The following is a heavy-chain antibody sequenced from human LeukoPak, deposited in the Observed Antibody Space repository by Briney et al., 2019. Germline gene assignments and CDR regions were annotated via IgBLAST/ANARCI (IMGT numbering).Heavy chain of an antibody. J-gene: IGHJ4*02. V-gene: IGHV1-2*02. D-gene: IGHD2-2*02. CDR1: GYTFTGYY. Sequence: VASVKVSCKASGYTFTGYYMHWVRQAPGQGLEWMGWINPNSGGTNYAQKFQGRVTMTRDTSISTAYMELSRLRSDDTAVYYCARDTRLLYRAYFDYWGQGTLVTVSS. CDR3: ARDTRLLYRAYFDY. CDR2: INPNSGGT.